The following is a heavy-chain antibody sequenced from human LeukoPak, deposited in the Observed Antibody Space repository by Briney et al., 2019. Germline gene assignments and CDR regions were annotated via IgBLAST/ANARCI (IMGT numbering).Heavy chain of an antibody. J-gene: IGHJ5*01. CDR1: GGSFSGYY. CDR2: INHSGST. D-gene: IGHD3-10*01. Sequence: SETLSLTCAAYGGSFSGYYWSWIRQPPGKGLEWIGEINHSGSTNYNPSLKSRVTMSVDTSKNQFSLKLSSVTAADTAVYYCARGPFTLIRGPYNWFDSWGQGILVTVSS. V-gene: IGHV4-34*01. CDR3: ARGPFTLIRGPYNWFDS.